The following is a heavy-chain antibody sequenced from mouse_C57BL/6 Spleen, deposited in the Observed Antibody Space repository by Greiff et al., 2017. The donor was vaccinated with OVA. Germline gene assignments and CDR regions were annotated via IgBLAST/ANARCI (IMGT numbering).Heavy chain of an antibody. D-gene: IGHD3-2*02. CDR1: GYTFTSYW. V-gene: IGHV1-64*01. CDR3: ARSGYDGGFAY. CDR2: IHPNSGST. Sequence: QVQLQQPGAELVKPGASVKLSCKASGYTFTSYWMHWVKQRPGQGLEWIGMIHPNSGSTNYNEKFKSKATLTVDKSSSNAYMQLISLTAEDSAVYDCARSGYDGGFAYWGQGTLVTVSA. J-gene: IGHJ3*01.